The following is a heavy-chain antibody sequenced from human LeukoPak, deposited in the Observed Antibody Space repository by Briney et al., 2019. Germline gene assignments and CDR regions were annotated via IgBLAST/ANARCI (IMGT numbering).Heavy chain of an antibody. J-gene: IGHJ4*02. D-gene: IGHD4-23*01. Sequence: ASVKVSCKASGYTFTSYGISWVRQAPGQGLEWMGWISAYNGNTNYAQKLQGRVTMTTDTSTSTAYVELRSLRSDDTAVYYCARDFPHHGGNSVGYWGQGTLVTVSS. V-gene: IGHV1-18*01. CDR3: ARDFPHHGGNSVGY. CDR1: GYTFTSYG. CDR2: ISAYNGNT.